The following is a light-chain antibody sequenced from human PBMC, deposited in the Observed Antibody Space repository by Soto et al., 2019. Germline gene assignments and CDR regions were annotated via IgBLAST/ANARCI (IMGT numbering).Light chain of an antibody. Sequence: DIQMTQSPSTLSASVGDRVTITCRASQSISSWLAWYQQKPGEAPKLLIYDASSLESGVPSRFSGSGSGTEFTLTISRLQPDDFATYYCQQYNSYRTFGQETKV. J-gene: IGKJ1*01. V-gene: IGKV1-5*01. CDR1: QSISSW. CDR2: DAS. CDR3: QQYNSYRT.